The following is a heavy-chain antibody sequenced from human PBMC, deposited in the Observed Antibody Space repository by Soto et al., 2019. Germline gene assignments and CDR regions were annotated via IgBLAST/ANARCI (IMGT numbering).Heavy chain of an antibody. J-gene: IGHJ5*02. CDR3: ARASGTIFNSWFDP. CDR2: ISAYNGNT. V-gene: IGHV1-18*03. D-gene: IGHD3-3*01. CDR1: GYSFSTYG. Sequence: QVQLVQSGAEVKKPGASVRVSCKASGYSFSTYGVSWVRQAPGQGLEWMGWISAYNGNTNYAQKFQGRVTMTTDTXXSTAYMDLRSLRSDDMAVYYCARASGTIFNSWFDPWGQGTLVTVSS.